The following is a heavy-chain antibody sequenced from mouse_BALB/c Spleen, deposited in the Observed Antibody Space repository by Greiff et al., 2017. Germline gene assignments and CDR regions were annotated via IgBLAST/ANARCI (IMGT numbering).Heavy chain of an antibody. CDR2: ISSGGSYT. J-gene: IGHJ4*01. CDR1: GFTFSSYA. CDR3: ARGGTARAPYYAMDY. Sequence: EVKVVESGGGLVKPGGSLKLSCAASGFTFSSYAMSWVRQSPEKRLEWVAEISSGGSYTYYPDTVTGRFTISRDNAKNTLYLEMSSLRSEDTAMYYCARGGTARAPYYAMDYWGQGTSVTVSS. D-gene: IGHD3-2*01. V-gene: IGHV5-9-4*01.